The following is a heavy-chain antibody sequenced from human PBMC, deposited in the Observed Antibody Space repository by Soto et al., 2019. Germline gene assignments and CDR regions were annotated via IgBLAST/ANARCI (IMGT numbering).Heavy chain of an antibody. Sequence: GGSLRLSCAASGFTFSSYGMHWVRQAPGKGLEWVAVISYDGSNKYYADSVKGRFTISRDNSKNTLYLQMNSLRAEETAVYYCAKIPRFGELLALDYWGQGTLVTVSS. CDR2: ISYDGSNK. CDR3: AKIPRFGELLALDY. CDR1: GFTFSSYG. D-gene: IGHD3-10*01. V-gene: IGHV3-30*18. J-gene: IGHJ4*02.